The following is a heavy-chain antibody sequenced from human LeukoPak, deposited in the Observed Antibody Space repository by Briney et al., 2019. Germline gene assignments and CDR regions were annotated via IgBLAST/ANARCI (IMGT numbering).Heavy chain of an antibody. D-gene: IGHD3-10*01. CDR3: ARHYYGSGSYSFPDAFDI. Sequence: SVKVSCKASGYTXTSYDLSWVRQAPGQGLEWMGRIIPILGIANYAQKFQGRVTITADKSTSTAYMELSSLRSEDAAVYYCARHYYGSGSYSFPDAFDIWGQGTMVTVSS. J-gene: IGHJ3*02. CDR2: IIPILGIA. CDR1: GYTXTSYD. V-gene: IGHV1-69*04.